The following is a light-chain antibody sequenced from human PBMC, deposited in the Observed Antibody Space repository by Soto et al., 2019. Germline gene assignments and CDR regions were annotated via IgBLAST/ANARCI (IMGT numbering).Light chain of an antibody. CDR3: QSFDTSLTGLYV. J-gene: IGLJ1*01. Sequence: QSVLTQPPSVSGAPGQSVTISCTGSSSNIGAGYHVPWYQQLPGTAPKLLIYADTNRPSGVPDRFSGSKSGTSASLAITGLLTDDEADYYCQSFDTSLTGLYVFGTGTKLTVL. CDR2: ADT. CDR1: SSNIGAGYH. V-gene: IGLV1-40*01.